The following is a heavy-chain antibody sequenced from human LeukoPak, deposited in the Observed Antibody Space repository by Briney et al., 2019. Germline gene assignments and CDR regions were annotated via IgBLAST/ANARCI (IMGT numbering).Heavy chain of an antibody. J-gene: IGHJ5*02. D-gene: IGHD4-17*01. CDR3: AVTTVTTSPEVSIWFDP. CDR1: GGSFSGYY. V-gene: IGHV4-34*01. Sequence: PSGTLSLTCAVYGGSFSGYYWSWIRQPPGKGLEWIGEINHSGSTNYNPSLKSRVTISVDTSKNQFSLKLSSVTAADTAVYYCAVTTVTTSPEVSIWFDPWGQGTLVTVSS. CDR2: INHSGST.